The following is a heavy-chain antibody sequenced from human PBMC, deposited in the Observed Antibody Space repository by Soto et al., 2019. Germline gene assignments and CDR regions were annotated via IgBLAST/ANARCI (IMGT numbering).Heavy chain of an antibody. J-gene: IGHJ6*02. CDR2: ISAYNGNT. Sequence: ASVKVSCKASGYTFTSYGISWVRQAPGQGLEWMGWISAYNGNTNYAQKLQGRVTMTTDTSTSTAYMELRSLRSDDTAVYYCEAIQGIEAAGDSYYYGMDVWGQGTTVTVSS. V-gene: IGHV1-18*04. CDR3: EAIQGIEAAGDSYYYGMDV. CDR1: GYTFTSYG. D-gene: IGHD6-13*01.